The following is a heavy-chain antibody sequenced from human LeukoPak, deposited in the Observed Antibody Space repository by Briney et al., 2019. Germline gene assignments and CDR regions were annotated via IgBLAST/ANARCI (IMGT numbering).Heavy chain of an antibody. CDR2: IYYSGST. CDR3: ARGLEDIVVVPAGYGMDV. Sequence: SETLSLTCTVFGGSISSGDYYWSWIRQPPGKGLEWIGYIYYSGSTYYNPSLKSRVTISVDTSKNQFSLKLSSVTAADTAVYYCARGLEDIVVVPAGYGMDVWGQGTTVTVSS. J-gene: IGHJ6*02. V-gene: IGHV4-30-4*01. D-gene: IGHD2-2*01. CDR1: GGSISSGDYY.